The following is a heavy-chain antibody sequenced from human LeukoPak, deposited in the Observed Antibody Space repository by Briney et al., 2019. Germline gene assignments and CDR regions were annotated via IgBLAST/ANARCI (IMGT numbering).Heavy chain of an antibody. Sequence: PGGSLRLSCAASGFTFSSYSMNWVRQAPGKGLEWVSSISSSSSYIYYADSVKGRFTISRDNAKNSLYLQMNSLRAEDTAVYYCARLCIAAAGSFDYWGQGTLVTVSS. J-gene: IGHJ4*02. CDR3: ARLCIAAAGSFDY. CDR2: ISSSSSYI. CDR1: GFTFSSYS. D-gene: IGHD6-13*01. V-gene: IGHV3-21*01.